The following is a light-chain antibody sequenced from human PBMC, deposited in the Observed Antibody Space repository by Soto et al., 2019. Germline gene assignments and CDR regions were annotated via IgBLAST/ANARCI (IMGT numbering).Light chain of an antibody. Sequence: QLVLTQPPSASGTPGQRVTIPCSGGSSNIGSNTVNWYQHLTGTAPKLLIYSNNQRPSGVPDRFSGSMSGTSASLAISGLQSEDEADYYCAAWDDRLNGPVFGGGTKVTVL. CDR3: AAWDDRLNGPV. V-gene: IGLV1-44*01. CDR1: SSNIGSNT. J-gene: IGLJ2*01. CDR2: SNN.